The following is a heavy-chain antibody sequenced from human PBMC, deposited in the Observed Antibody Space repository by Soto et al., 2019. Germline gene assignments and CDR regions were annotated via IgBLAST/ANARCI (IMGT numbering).Heavy chain of an antibody. D-gene: IGHD2-2*01. CDR1: GYTFTSYA. V-gene: IGHV1-3*05. Sequence: QAQLVQSGAEEKKPGASVKVSCKASGYTFTSYAIHWVRQAPGQRLDWMGRINAGSCNTKYSQKLQGRVTITKDTSARTAYMEVSSVRSEDTAVYYCARWAAAFDYWGQGTLVTVSS. J-gene: IGHJ4*02. CDR2: INAGSCNT. CDR3: ARWAAAFDY.